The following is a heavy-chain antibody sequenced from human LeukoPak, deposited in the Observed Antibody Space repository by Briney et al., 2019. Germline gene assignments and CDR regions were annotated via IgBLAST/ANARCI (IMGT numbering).Heavy chain of an antibody. CDR3: TRVGGDGLYYFDY. V-gene: IGHV3-49*04. J-gene: IGHJ4*02. D-gene: IGHD2-21*01. CDR1: GFTFGDYA. Sequence: PGRSLRLSCTASGFTFGDYAMSWVRQAPGKGLEWVGFIRSKAYGGTTEYAASVKGRFTTSRDDSKSIAYLQMNSLKTEDTAVYYCTRVGGDGLYYFDYWGQGTLVTVSS. CDR2: IRSKAYGGTT.